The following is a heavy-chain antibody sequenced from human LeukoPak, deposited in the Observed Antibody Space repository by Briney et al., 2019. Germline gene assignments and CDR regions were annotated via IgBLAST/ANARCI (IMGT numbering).Heavy chain of an antibody. D-gene: IGHD3-22*01. CDR2: MNPNSGNT. CDR3: ASQIYDSSPGYYYYMDV. J-gene: IGHJ6*03. V-gene: IGHV1-8*01. CDR1: GYTFTSYD. Sequence: GASVKVSCKASGYTFTSYDINWVRQATGQGLEWMGWMNPNSGNTGYAQKFQGRVTITTDESTSTAYMELSSLRSEDTAVYYCASQIYDSSPGYYYYMDVWGKGTTVTVSS.